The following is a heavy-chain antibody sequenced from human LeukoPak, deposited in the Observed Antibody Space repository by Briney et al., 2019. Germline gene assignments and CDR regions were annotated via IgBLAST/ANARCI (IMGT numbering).Heavy chain of an antibody. Sequence: PSETLSLSCSVSGGSISSGDYYWSWIRQPPGKGLEWIGYIYYSGSTCYNPSLKSRVTISVDTSKNQFSLKLSSVTAADTAVYYCARDGYGSGNYWGQGTLVTVSS. CDR1: GGSISSGDYY. CDR2: IYYSGST. J-gene: IGHJ4*02. CDR3: ARDGYGSGNY. D-gene: IGHD3-10*01. V-gene: IGHV4-30-4*01.